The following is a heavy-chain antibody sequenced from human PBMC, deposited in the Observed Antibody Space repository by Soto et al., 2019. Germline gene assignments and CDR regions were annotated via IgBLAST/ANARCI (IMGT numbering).Heavy chain of an antibody. CDR3: ARRMGNHFDP. D-gene: IGHD7-27*01. Sequence: WTWIRQHPGKGLEWIGYIYYTWSTYYNPSLKSRVTISVDTSKNQFSLKLRSVTAADTAVYYCARRMGNHFDPWGQVTLVTVSS. V-gene: IGHV4-31*02. J-gene: IGHJ5*02. CDR2: IYYTWST.